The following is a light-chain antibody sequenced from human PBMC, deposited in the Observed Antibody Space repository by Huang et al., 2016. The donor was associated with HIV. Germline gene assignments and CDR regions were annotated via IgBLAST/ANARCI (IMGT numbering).Light chain of an antibody. Sequence: DIVMTQTPLSLSVTPGQPAFISCKSSQSLLHSDGKTYLSWYLQKPGQSPQLLIYEVSFRFSGVPERFSGSGSGTDFTLKISRVEAEDGGVYYCMQGIHFPCTFGQGTKLEI. V-gene: IGKV2-29*02. J-gene: IGKJ2*02. CDR3: MQGIHFPCT. CDR1: QSLLHSDGKTY. CDR2: EVS.